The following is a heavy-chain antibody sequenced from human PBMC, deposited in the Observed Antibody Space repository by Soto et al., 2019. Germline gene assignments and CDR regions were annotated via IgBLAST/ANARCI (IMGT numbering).Heavy chain of an antibody. CDR3: ANHSPRGALGHRSPFAP. J-gene: IGHJ5*02. CDR2: IISSSSYI. V-gene: IGHV3-21*01. D-gene: IGHD3-10*01. CDR1: GFTFSSYS. Sequence: EVQLVESGGGLVKPGGSLRLSCAASGFTFSSYSMNWVRQAPGKGLEWVSSIISSSSYIYYADSVKGRFTISRDNAKNSLYLQINSLRAEDTAVYYCANHSPRGALGHRSPFAPWGQGTLLTVSS.